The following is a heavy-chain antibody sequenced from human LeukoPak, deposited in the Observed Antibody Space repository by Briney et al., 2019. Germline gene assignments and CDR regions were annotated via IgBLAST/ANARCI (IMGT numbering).Heavy chain of an antibody. CDR3: ARVWSIAVPGDYYYYMDV. CDR2: ISSSSSYI. V-gene: IGHV3-21*01. CDR1: GFTFSSYN. D-gene: IGHD6-6*01. Sequence: GGSLRLSCAASGFTFSSYNMNWVRQAPGKGLEWVSYISSSSSYIYYADSVKGRFTISRDNAKNSLFLQMNSLRAEDTAVYYCARVWSIAVPGDYYYYMDVWGKGTTVTVSS. J-gene: IGHJ6*03.